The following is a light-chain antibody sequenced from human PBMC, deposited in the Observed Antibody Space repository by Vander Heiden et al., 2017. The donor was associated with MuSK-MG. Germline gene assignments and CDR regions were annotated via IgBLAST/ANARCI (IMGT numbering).Light chain of an antibody. CDR1: SSDVGGYNY. V-gene: IGLV2-14*01. CDR3: SSYTSSSTLTYV. Sequence: QSALTQPASVSGSPGQSITISCTGTSSDVGGYNYVSWYHQHPGKAPKLMIYDVSNRPSGVSNRFSGSKSGNTASLTISGLQAEDEADYYCSSYTSSSTLTYVFGTGTKVTVL. J-gene: IGLJ1*01. CDR2: DVS.